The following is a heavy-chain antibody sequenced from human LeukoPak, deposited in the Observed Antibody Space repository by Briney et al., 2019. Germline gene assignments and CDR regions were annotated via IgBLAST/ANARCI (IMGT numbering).Heavy chain of an antibody. CDR2: IHPGDSDT. Sequence: GESLKISCKVSGYIFTSDWIGWVRQVPGKGLEWMGIIHPGDSDTRYSPSFQGQVTFSADKSISTAYLQWSSLKASDTAMYYCASSLVRGVMEYWGQGTLVTVSS. D-gene: IGHD3-10*01. CDR3: ASSLVRGVMEY. V-gene: IGHV5-51*01. J-gene: IGHJ4*02. CDR1: GYIFTSDW.